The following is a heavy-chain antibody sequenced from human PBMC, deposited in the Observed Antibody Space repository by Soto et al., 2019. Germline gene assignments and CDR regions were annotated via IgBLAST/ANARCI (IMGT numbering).Heavy chain of an antibody. D-gene: IGHD2-15*01. Sequence: SETLSLTCTVSGGSISSSSYYWGWIRQPPGKGLEWIGSIYYSGSTYYNPSLKSRVTISVDTSKNQFSLKLSSVTAADTAVYYCATHTDITPGGWFDPWGQGTPVTVSS. CDR3: ATHTDITPGGWFDP. J-gene: IGHJ5*02. CDR1: GGSISSSSYY. CDR2: IYYSGST. V-gene: IGHV4-39*01.